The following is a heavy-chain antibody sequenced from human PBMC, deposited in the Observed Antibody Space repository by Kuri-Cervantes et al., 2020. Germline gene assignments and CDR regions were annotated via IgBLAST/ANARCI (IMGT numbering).Heavy chain of an antibody. CDR3: AHRGGNLWTGYSFDY. Sequence: SGPTLVKPTQTLTLTRTFSGFSLSTSGGGVGWTRQPPGKALEWLALIYWDDDKRYSPSLKSRLNIPKDTSKNQVVLTMTNMDPVDTATYYCAHRGGNLWTGYSFDYWGQGTLVTVSS. CDR2: IYWDDDK. J-gene: IGHJ4*02. D-gene: IGHD4-23*01. CDR1: GFSLSTSGGG. V-gene: IGHV2-5*02.